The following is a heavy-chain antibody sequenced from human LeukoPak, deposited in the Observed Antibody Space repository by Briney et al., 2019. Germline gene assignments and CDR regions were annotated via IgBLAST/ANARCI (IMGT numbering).Heavy chain of an antibody. CDR2: IYTSGST. Sequence: PSETLSLTCTVSGGSISSYYWSWTRQPAGKGLEWIGRIYTSGSTNYNPSLKSRVTMSVDTSKNQFSLKLSSVTAADTAVYYCARDLRVPAATYYYYYYMDVWGKGTTVTVSS. V-gene: IGHV4-4*07. CDR1: GGSISSYY. D-gene: IGHD2-2*01. CDR3: ARDLRVPAATYYYYYYMDV. J-gene: IGHJ6*03.